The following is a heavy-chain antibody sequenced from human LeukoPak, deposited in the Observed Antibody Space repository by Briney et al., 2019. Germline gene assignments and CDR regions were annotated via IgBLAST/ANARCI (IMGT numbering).Heavy chain of an antibody. V-gene: IGHV3-33*01. D-gene: IGHD6-13*01. CDR1: GFSFSTYA. CDR2: IWSDGSNL. CDR3: TTERDSSWTFDS. Sequence: GGSLRLSCAASGFSFSTYAMHRVRQAPGKGLDWVAMIWSDGSNLYYADSVKGRFIISRENSQNTLYLQMNSLRVEDAAIYYCTTERDSSWTFDSWGQGTLVTVSS. J-gene: IGHJ4*02.